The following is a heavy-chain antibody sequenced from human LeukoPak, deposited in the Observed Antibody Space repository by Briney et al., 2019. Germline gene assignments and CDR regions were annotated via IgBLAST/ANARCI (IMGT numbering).Heavy chain of an antibody. CDR2: LGSSGRNT. V-gene: IGHV3-21*01. D-gene: IGHD6-19*01. CDR3: ARVAADSNGWYQFDS. J-gene: IGHJ4*02. Sequence: GGSLRLSCAASGFTFSTYTMNWVRQAPGKGLEWVSSLGSSGRNTHYEGSVEGRFPISRDNAKNSLYLQMSSLRAEDTAVYYCARVAADSNGWYQFDSWGQGTLVTVSS. CDR1: GFTFSTYT.